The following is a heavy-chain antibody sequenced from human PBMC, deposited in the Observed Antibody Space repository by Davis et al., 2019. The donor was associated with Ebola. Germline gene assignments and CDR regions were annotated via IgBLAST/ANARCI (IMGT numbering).Heavy chain of an antibody. CDR2: IKTKTDEGRL. Sequence: GGSLRLSCGVSGFSFSSAWMNWVRLVPGKGLAWVGRIKTKTDEGRLDYAEAVKGRFTMSRDDVRNTMSLHMSGLKTEDTGVYYCATDEGGSRYWGQGSRVIVSS. V-gene: IGHV3-15*07. CDR3: ATDEGGSRY. D-gene: IGHD1-26*01. J-gene: IGHJ4*02. CDR1: GFSFSSAW.